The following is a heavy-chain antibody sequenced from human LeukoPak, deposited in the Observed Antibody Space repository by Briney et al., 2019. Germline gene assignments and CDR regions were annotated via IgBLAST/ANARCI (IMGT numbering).Heavy chain of an antibody. J-gene: IGHJ5*02. CDR1: GATFSDYA. Sequence: ASVKVSCKASGATFSDYALNWVRQAPGQGLEWMGGIIPIFGTANYAQKFQGRVTITADKSTSTAYMELSSLRSEDTAVYYCARALSNYDYVWGSYRPNWFDPWGQGTLVTVSS. CDR3: ARALSNYDYVWGSYRPNWFDP. CDR2: IIPIFGTA. D-gene: IGHD3-16*02. V-gene: IGHV1-69*06.